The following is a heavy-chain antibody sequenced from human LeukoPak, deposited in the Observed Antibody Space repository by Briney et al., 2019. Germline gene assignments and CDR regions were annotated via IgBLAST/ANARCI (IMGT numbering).Heavy chain of an antibody. J-gene: IGHJ4*02. V-gene: IGHV1-18*01. CDR1: ACTFTSYG. Sequence: ASVKVSCKASACTFTSYGISWVRQAPGQGLEWMGWIGAYNGNTNYAQKFQGWVTMTRDTSISTAYMELSRLRSDDTAVYYCARAAASKDDGSFYWGQGTLVTVSS. CDR3: ARAAASKDDGSFY. CDR2: IGAYNGNT. D-gene: IGHD3-22*01.